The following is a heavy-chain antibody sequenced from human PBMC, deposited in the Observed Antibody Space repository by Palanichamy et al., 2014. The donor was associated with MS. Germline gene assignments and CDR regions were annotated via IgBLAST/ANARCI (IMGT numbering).Heavy chain of an antibody. J-gene: IGHJ4*02. V-gene: IGHV2-70*04. Sequence: QVTLKESGPALVKPTQTLTLTCTFSGFSLSTSGMRVTWIRQPPGKALEWLARIDWDDDKFYSTSLKTRLTISKDTSKNQVVLTMTNMDPVDTATYYCARINVGATYFDYWGQGTLVTVSS. CDR1: GFSLSTSGMR. D-gene: IGHD1-26*01. CDR2: IDWDDDK. CDR3: ARINVGATYFDY.